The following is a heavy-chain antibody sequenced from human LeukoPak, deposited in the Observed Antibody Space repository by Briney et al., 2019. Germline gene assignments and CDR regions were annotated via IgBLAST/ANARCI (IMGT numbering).Heavy chain of an antibody. CDR3: ARDRGPKGSSWYFDY. Sequence: GGSLRLSCAASGFTFSSYAMHWVRQAPGKGLEWVAVISYDGSNKYYADSVKGRFTISRDNSKNTLYLQMNSLRAEDTAVYYCARDRGPKGSSWYFDYWGQGNLVTVSS. V-gene: IGHV3-30-3*01. D-gene: IGHD6-13*01. CDR1: GFTFSSYA. CDR2: ISYDGSNK. J-gene: IGHJ4*02.